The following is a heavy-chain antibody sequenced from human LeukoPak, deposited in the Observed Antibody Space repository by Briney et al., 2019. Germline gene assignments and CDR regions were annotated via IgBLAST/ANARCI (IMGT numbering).Heavy chain of an antibody. CDR3: ARQPIYEAYFDF. CDR2: ISSSSSCI. D-gene: IGHD3-16*01. Sequence: GGSLRLSCAASGFTLSSYSMNRVHQAPGKGLEWVSSISSSSSCIYYADSVKGRFTISRDNAENSLYLQMNSLRAEDTAVYYCARQPIYEAYFDFWGQGTLVTVSS. V-gene: IGHV3-21*01. CDR1: GFTLSSYS. J-gene: IGHJ4*02.